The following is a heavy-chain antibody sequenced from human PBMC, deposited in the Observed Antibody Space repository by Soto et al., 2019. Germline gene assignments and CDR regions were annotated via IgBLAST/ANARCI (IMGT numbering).Heavy chain of an antibody. Sequence: RLSCESSEFSLSIYNMHWVRQAPGMGLVWVSRLNSDGSSTSYADSVKGRFTISRDNAKNTLFLQMNSLRAEATAVYYCERNVGGYFDSWGHGALVTVSS. V-gene: IGHV3-74*01. CDR2: LNSDGSST. J-gene: IGHJ4*01. CDR3: ERNVGGYFDS. D-gene: IGHD3-10*01. CDR1: EFSLSIYN.